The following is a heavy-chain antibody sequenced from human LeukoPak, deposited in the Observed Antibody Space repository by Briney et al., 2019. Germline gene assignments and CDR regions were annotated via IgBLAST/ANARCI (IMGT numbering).Heavy chain of an antibody. D-gene: IGHD3-22*01. CDR1: GFTFTGSA. CDR2: ITGSDDAT. Sequence: GGSLSLYCAASGFTFTGSAMSWVRQAPGKGLGWVSTITGSDDATYYADSVKGRFTISRDFSKNTVHLLMHSLRVEDTAIYYCAKGPRLNSGYHPDCWGQGTLVTVSS. CDR3: AKGPRLNSGYHPDC. J-gene: IGHJ4*02. V-gene: IGHV3-23*01.